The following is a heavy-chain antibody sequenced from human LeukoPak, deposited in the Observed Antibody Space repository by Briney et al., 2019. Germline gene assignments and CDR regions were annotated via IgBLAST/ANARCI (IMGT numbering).Heavy chain of an antibody. J-gene: IGHJ6*03. CDR3: ARVRQQLVRVYYYYMDV. D-gene: IGHD6-13*01. CDR2: INPNSGGT. CDR1: GYTFTGYY. V-gene: IGHV1-2*02. Sequence: ASVKVSCKASGYTFTGYYMHWVRQAPGQGLEWMGWINPNSGGTNYAQKFQGRVTMTRDTSISTAYMELSRLRSDDTAVYYCARVRQQLVRVYYYYMDVWGKGTTVTISS.